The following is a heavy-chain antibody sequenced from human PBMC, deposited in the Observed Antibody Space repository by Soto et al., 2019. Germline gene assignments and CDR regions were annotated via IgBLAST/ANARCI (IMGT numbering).Heavy chain of an antibody. D-gene: IGHD2-21*02. CDR1: GGTFSSYT. CDR2: IIPILGIA. J-gene: IGHJ6*02. CDR3: AREGGDSRDRLYYYYGMDV. Sequence: QVQLVQSGAEVKKPGSSVKVSCKASGGTFSSYTISWVRQAPGQGLEWMGRIIPILGIANYAQKFQGRVTITADQSTSPAYMELSSLRSEDTAVYYCAREGGDSRDRLYYYYGMDVWGQGTTVTDSS. V-gene: IGHV1-69*08.